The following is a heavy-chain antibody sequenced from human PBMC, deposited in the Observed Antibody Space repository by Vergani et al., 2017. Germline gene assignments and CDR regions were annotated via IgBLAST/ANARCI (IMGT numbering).Heavy chain of an antibody. Sequence: EVQLVESGGGLVQPGGSLRLSCAASGFTFSRYSVNWVRQAPGKGLEWVSYISSSSSAIYYADSVKGRFTISRDNAKNSLYLQMNSLRDEDTAVYYCARPLKGVEGYYYYYMDVWGKGTTVTVSS. V-gene: IGHV3-48*02. CDR3: ARPLKGVEGYYYYYMDV. D-gene: IGHD5-24*01. J-gene: IGHJ6*03. CDR1: GFTFSRYS. CDR2: ISSSSSAI.